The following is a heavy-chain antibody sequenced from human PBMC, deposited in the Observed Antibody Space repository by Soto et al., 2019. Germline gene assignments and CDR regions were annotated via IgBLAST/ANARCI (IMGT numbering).Heavy chain of an antibody. J-gene: IGHJ6*02. CDR2: IYYSGST. CDR1: GGSISSGGYY. D-gene: IGHD2-2*01. Sequence: SETLSLTCTVSGGSISSGGYYWSWIRQHPGKGLEWIGYIYYSGSTYHNPSLKSRVTISVDTSKNQFSLKLSSVTAADTAVYYCARERDCSCTSCYPTYYYGMDVWGQGNTVTVSS. CDR3: ARERDCSCTSCYPTYYYGMDV. V-gene: IGHV4-31*03.